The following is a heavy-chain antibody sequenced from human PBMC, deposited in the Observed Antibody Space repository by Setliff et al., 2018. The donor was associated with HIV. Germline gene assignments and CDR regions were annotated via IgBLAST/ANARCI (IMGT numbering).Heavy chain of an antibody. D-gene: IGHD3-22*01. CDR3: TRGLSFYDPGGFDY. V-gene: IGHV4-28*01. CDR2: IYYSGST. J-gene: IGHJ4*02. CDR1: GGSISTSNW. Sequence: SETLSLTCTVSGGSISTSNWWGWIRQTPGKGLEWIGYIYYSGSTNYNPSLKSRVTMSLDTSKNQFSLKLNSVTAADTAVYYCTRGLSFYDPGGFDYWGQGTLVTVSS.